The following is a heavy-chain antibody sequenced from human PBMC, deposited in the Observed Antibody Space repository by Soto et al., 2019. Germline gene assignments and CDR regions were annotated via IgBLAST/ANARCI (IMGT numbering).Heavy chain of an antibody. D-gene: IGHD3-22*01. CDR3: AKHVGIVVVISTPDFDY. Sequence: GGSLRLSCAASGFTFSSYAMSWVRQAPGKGLEWVSAISGSGGSTYYADSVKGRFTISRDNSKNTLYLQMNSLRAEDTAVYYCAKHVGIVVVISTPDFDYWGQGTLVTVSS. J-gene: IGHJ4*02. CDR1: GFTFSSYA. V-gene: IGHV3-23*01. CDR2: ISGSGGST.